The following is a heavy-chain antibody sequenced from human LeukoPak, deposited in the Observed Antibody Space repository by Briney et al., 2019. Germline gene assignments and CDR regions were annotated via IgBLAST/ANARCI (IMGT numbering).Heavy chain of an antibody. V-gene: IGHV3-11*06. CDR3: ARDRDHSNNWYIFLDY. J-gene: IGHJ4*02. D-gene: IGHD6-13*01. Sequence: PGGSLRLSCVVSGIPFSDYYMNWIRQAPGKGLEWISYISSSSSYTDYADSVKGRFTISRDNARNSLYLQMNSLRDEDTAVYYCARDRDHSNNWYIFLDYWGQGTLVTVSS. CDR2: ISSSSSYT. CDR1: GIPFSDYY.